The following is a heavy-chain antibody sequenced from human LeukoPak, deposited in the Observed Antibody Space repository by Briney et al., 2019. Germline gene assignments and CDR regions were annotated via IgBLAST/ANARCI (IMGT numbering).Heavy chain of an antibody. CDR3: AKGHFASSSFFDY. CDR2: ISGSGDAT. Sequence: GGSLRLSCAASKFNFAMSWGRQTADKRLEWVSAISGSGDATFYTDSVKGRFTISRDNSKNTLYLQMNNLRVEDTAVYYCAKGHFASSSFFDYWGQGTLVTVSS. CDR1: KFNFA. J-gene: IGHJ4*02. D-gene: IGHD6-6*01. V-gene: IGHV3-23*01.